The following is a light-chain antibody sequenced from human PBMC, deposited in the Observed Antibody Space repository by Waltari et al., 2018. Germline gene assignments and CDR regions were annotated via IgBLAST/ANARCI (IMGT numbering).Light chain of an antibody. J-gene: IGKJ1*01. CDR1: QSVSSY. CDR3: QQRSNWPPDTWT. V-gene: IGKV3-11*01. CDR2: DAS. Sequence: EIVLTQSPATLSLSPGERATLSCRASQSVSSYLAWYQQKPGQAPRLLFYDASNRATGIPARFSGSGSGTDFTLTISSLEPEDFAVYYCQQRSNWPPDTWTFGQGTKVEIK.